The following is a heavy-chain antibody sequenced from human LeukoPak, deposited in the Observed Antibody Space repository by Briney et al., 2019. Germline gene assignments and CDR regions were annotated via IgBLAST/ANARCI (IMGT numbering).Heavy chain of an antibody. V-gene: IGHV4-4*02. CDR2: IYHSGST. J-gene: IGHJ4*02. Sequence: ASETLSLTCAVSGGSISSSNWWSWVRQPPGKGLEWIGEIYHSGSTNYNPSLKSRVTISVDKSKNQFSLKLSSVTAADTAVYYCASNDPIAAAGNNDILDYWGQGTLVTVSS. D-gene: IGHD6-13*01. CDR3: ASNDPIAAAGNNDILDY. CDR1: GGSISSSNW.